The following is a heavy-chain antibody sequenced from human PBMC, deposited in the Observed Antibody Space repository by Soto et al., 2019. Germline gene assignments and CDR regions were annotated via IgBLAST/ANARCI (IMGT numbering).Heavy chain of an antibody. CDR1: GFTFSSYA. Sequence: GGSLRLSCAASGFTFSSYAMHWVRQAPGKGLEWVAVISYDGTNKYYADSVKGRFTISRDNSKNTLYLQMNSLRAEDTAVYYCARAYEGDYFDHWGQGTLVTVSS. CDR2: ISYDGTNK. V-gene: IGHV3-30-3*01. CDR3: ARAYEGDYFDH. J-gene: IGHJ4*02. D-gene: IGHD3-16*01.